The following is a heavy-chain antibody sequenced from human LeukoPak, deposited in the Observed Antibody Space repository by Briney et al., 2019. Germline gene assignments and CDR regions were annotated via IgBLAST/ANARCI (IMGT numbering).Heavy chain of an antibody. CDR3: ARESYSGSYPTSP. Sequence: GGSLRLSCAASGFTFSSYWMSWVRQAPGKGLEWVANIKQDGSEKYYVDSVKGRFTISRDNAKNSLYLQMNSLRAEDTAVYYCARESYSGSYPTSPWGQGTLVTGSS. J-gene: IGHJ5*02. V-gene: IGHV3-7*01. CDR2: IKQDGSEK. D-gene: IGHD1-26*01. CDR1: GFTFSSYW.